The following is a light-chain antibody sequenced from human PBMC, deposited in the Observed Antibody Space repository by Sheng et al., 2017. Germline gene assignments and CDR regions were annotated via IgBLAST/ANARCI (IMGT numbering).Light chain of an antibody. CDR2: AAF. CDR1: QSVSSNF. CDR3: QQYGSSLYT. Sequence: EMVLTQSPGTLSLSPGERATLSCRASQSVSSNFLAWYQQKPGQAPRLLIYAAFSRATGIPDRFSGSGSGTDFTLTISRLEPEDFAVYYCQQYGSSLYTFGPGDQAGDQT. V-gene: IGKV3-20*01. J-gene: IGKJ2*01.